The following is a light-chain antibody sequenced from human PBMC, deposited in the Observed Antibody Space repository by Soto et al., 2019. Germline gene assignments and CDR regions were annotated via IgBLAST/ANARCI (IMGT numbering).Light chain of an antibody. CDR1: SSDVGGYNY. Sequence: TGTSSDVGGYNYVSWYQQHPGKAPKLMIYDVSNRPSGVSNRFSGSKSGNTASLTISGLQAEDEADYYCSSYTSSSTSVFGTGTKVTVL. CDR3: SSYTSSSTSV. J-gene: IGLJ1*01. CDR2: DVS. V-gene: IGLV2-14*04.